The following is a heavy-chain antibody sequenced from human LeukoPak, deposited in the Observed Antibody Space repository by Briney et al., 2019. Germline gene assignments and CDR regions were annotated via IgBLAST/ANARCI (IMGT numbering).Heavy chain of an antibody. CDR3: VKITSVTGGDC. J-gene: IGHJ4*02. CDR1: GFTFSAYA. V-gene: IGHV3-64D*09. D-gene: IGHD1-1*01. Sequence: SGGSLRLSCSASGFTFSAYAMYWVRQAPGKGLEYVSGISNNGGSSFYADSVKGRFTISRDNSKNTLYLQMSSLRAEDTAVYYCVKITSVTGGDCRGQGTRLTVSS. CDR2: ISNNGGSS.